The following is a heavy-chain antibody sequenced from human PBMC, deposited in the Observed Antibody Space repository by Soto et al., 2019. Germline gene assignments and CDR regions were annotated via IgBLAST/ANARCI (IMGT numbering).Heavy chain of an antibody. D-gene: IGHD3-22*01. CDR2: SYDSGRT. Sequence: SHTLSLSCPVFGGSLSSYHRSWIRQPTGEGLEWIGYSYDSGRTSYKASLEGGVAIAVDTSKEEFSVKLRSVTAADTAVYYCARGGYYDSSGHYYVLWGQVALVTGSS. V-gene: IGHV4-59*13. J-gene: IGHJ1*01. CDR3: ARGGYYDSSGHYYVL. CDR1: GGSLSSYH.